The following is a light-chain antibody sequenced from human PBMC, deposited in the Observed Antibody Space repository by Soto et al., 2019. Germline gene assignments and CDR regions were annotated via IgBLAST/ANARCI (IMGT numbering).Light chain of an antibody. Sequence: QSVLTQPPSVSGAPGQRVTISCTGSSSNIGAGYDVHWYQQLPGTAPKLLVHGNTDRPSGVPDRFSGSKSGTSASLSITGSQAEDEADYYCQSYDSSLSGWLFGGGTKLTVL. CDR1: SSNIGAGYD. V-gene: IGLV1-40*01. CDR3: QSYDSSLSGWL. CDR2: GNT. J-gene: IGLJ2*01.